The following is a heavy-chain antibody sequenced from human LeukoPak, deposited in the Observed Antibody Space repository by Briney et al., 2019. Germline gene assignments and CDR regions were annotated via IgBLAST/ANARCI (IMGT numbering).Heavy chain of an antibody. CDR1: GFTFSSYA. V-gene: IGHV3-64*01. CDR2: SSSNGGST. D-gene: IGHD1-1*01. CDR3: ARDRAGYPGRTGPPSPFDY. Sequence: GGSLRLSCAASGFTFSSYAMHWVRQAPGKGLEYVSASSSNGGSTYYANSVKGRFTISRDNSKNTLYLQMGSLRAEDMAVYYCARDRAGYPGRTGPPSPFDYWGQGTLVTVSS. J-gene: IGHJ4*02.